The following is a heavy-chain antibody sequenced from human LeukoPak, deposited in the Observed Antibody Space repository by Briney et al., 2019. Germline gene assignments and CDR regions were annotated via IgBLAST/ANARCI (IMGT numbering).Heavy chain of an antibody. D-gene: IGHD6-19*01. V-gene: IGHV4-59*08. Sequence: SETLSLTCTVSGVTISSYYWNWIRQPPGKGLEWIGYIHYSGSTKYNPSLKSRVTISVDTSKNQFSLKLSSVTYADAAVYYIARWYSSGWAFDYWGQGTLVTVSS. CDR1: GVTISSYY. J-gene: IGHJ4*02. CDR2: IHYSGST. CDR3: ARWYSSGWAFDY.